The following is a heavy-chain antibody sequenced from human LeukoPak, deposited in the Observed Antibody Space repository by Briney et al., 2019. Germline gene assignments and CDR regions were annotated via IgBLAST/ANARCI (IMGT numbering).Heavy chain of an antibody. J-gene: IGHJ4*02. D-gene: IGHD5-24*01. CDR2: IKQDGSER. CDR1: GFTYSGYW. Sequence: PGGSLRLSCAASGFTYSGYWMSWVRQAPGKGLEWVAHIKQDGSERDYAESVKGRFTISRDNAKNSLYLQMNSLRAEDTAVYYCAKDRAVFDSWGQGTLVTVSS. CDR3: AKDRAVFDS. V-gene: IGHV3-7*01.